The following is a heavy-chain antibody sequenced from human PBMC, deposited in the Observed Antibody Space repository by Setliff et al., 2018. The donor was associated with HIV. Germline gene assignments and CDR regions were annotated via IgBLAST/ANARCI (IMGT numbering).Heavy chain of an antibody. CDR1: GFTFSSYA. V-gene: IGHV3-23*01. Sequence: RLSCAASGFTFSSYAMSWVRQAPGKGLEWVSAISGSGGSTYYADSVKGRFTISRDNSKNTLYLQMNSLRAEDTAVYYCAKPPLGSPASYFDYWGQGTLVTVSS. CDR3: AKPPLGSPASYFDY. CDR2: ISGSGGST. J-gene: IGHJ4*02. D-gene: IGHD1-26*01.